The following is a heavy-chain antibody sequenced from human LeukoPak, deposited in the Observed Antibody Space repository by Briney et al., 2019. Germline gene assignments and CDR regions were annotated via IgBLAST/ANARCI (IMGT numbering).Heavy chain of an antibody. V-gene: IGHV1-69*05. Sequence: SVKVSCKASGRSFSTYAMNWVRQAPGQGLEWMGGITPRFNTTKYVQKFHGKVTITTGESTAPAYMELSSLTSEDTAVEYCVNTALSDFVFDCWSQATLVTVPS. J-gene: IGHJ4*02. CDR1: GRSFSTYA. CDR3: VNTALSDFVFDC. D-gene: IGHD2-21*02. CDR2: ITPRFNTT.